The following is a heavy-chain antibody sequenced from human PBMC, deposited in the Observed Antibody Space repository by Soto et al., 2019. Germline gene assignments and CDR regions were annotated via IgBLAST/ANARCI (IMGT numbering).Heavy chain of an antibody. CDR2: IYYSGST. J-gene: IGHJ4*02. D-gene: IGHD6-13*01. CDR3: ARLVFFLIAAADPRPYYFDY. Sequence: TLSLTCTVSVGSISSSSYYWGWIRQPPGKGLEWIGSIYYSGSTYYNPSLKSRVTISVDTSKNQFSLKLSSVTAADTAVYYCARLVFFLIAAADPRPYYFDYWGQGTLVTVS. CDR1: VGSISSSSYY. V-gene: IGHV4-39*01.